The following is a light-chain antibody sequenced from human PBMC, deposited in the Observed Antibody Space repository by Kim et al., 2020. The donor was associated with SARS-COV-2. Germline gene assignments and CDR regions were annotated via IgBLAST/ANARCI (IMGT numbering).Light chain of an antibody. V-gene: IGKV3-11*01. CDR1: KSVGS. J-gene: IGKJ1*01. Sequence: EIVLTQSPATLSLSPGGRATLSCRASKSVGSLAWYQQKPGQAPRLLIYDTSKRATDFPARFSGSGSGTDFTLTISSLEPEDFAVYYCQQYSNWPPTWTFGHGTKVDIK. CDR2: DTS. CDR3: QQYSNWPPTWT.